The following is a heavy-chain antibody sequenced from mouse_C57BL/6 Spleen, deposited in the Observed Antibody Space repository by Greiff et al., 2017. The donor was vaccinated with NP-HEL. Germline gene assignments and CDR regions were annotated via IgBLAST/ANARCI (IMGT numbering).Heavy chain of an antibody. D-gene: IGHD1-1*01. CDR3: ARGGSSPLYFDY. J-gene: IGHJ2*01. CDR2: IDPSDSYT. V-gene: IGHV1-69*01. Sequence: VQLQQPGAELVMPGASVKLSCKASGYTFTSYWMHWVKQRPGQGLEWIGEIDPSDSYTNYNQKFKGKSTLTVDKSSSTAYMQLSSLTSEDPAVYYCARGGSSPLYFDYWGQGTTLTVSS. CDR1: GYTFTSYW.